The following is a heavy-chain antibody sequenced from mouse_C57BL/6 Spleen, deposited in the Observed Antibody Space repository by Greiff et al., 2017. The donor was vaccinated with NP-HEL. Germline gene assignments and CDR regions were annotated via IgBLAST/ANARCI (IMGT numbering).Heavy chain of an antibody. D-gene: IGHD1-1*01. V-gene: IGHV1-69*01. CDR3: ARGDSYYYGSSYCWYFDV. J-gene: IGHJ1*03. Sequence: VQLQQPGAELVMPGASVKLSCKASGYTFTSYWMHWVKQRPGQGLEWIGEIDPSDSYTNYNQKFKGKSTLTVDKSSSTAYMQLSSLTSEDSAVYYCARGDSYYYGSSYCWYFDVWGTGTTVTVSS. CDR1: GYTFTSYW. CDR2: IDPSDSYT.